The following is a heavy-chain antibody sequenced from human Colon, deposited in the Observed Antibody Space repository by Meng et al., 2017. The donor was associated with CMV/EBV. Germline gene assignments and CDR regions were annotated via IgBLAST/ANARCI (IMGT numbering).Heavy chain of an antibody. D-gene: IGHD3-10*01. CDR2: INPNSGGT. CDR1: GYTFNDYY. CDR3: ARDLRVWFGEFKN. J-gene: IGHJ4*02. Sequence: VEWVESGGGVEKPGAPVKGSCKASGYTFNDYYMHWVRQAPGQGHEWMGWINPNSGGTNYAQKFQGRVTMTRDTSISTAYMELSRLRSDDTAVYYCARDLRVWFGEFKNWGQGTLVTVSS. V-gene: IGHV1-2*02.